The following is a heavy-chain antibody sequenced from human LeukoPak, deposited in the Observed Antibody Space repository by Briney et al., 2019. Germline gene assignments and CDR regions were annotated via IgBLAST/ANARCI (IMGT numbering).Heavy chain of an antibody. CDR1: GFTFSNYW. D-gene: IGHD2-21*01. CDR2: IKQDGSEK. Sequence: GGSLRLSCAASGFTFSNYWMNWVRQPPGKGLEWVANIKQDGSEKYYVDSVKGRFTISRDNAKNSLYLQMNSLRVEDTAVYYCARPYSSVSDAFDIWGQGTMVTVSS. V-gene: IGHV3-7*01. J-gene: IGHJ3*02. CDR3: ARPYSSVSDAFDI.